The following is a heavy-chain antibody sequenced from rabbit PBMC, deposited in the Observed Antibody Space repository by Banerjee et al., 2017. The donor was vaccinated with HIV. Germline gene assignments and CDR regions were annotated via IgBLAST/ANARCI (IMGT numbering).Heavy chain of an antibody. J-gene: IGHJ4*01. Sequence: QEQLVESGGGLVKPEGSLTLTCTASGFSFSNKYVMCWVRQAPGKGLEWIACIYVGSSGSTYYANWAKGRFTISKTSSTTVTLQMTSLTAADTATYFCARDLPGVIGWNFNLWGPGTLVTVS. D-gene: IGHD1-1*01. CDR3: ARDLPGVIGWNFNL. V-gene: IGHV1S45*01. CDR2: IYVGSSGST. CDR1: GFSFSNKYV.